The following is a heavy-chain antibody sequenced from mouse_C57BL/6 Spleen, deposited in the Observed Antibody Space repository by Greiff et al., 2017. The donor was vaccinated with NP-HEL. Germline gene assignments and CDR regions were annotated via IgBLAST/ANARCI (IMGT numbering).Heavy chain of an antibody. Sequence: VQLQQSGAELVKPGASVKISCKASGYAFSSYWMNWVKQRPGKGLEWIGQIYPGDGDTNYNGKFKGKATLTADKSSSTAYMQLSSLTSEDSAVYFWARRGYYYGSSYGYFDVWGTGTTVTVSS. J-gene: IGHJ1*03. V-gene: IGHV1-80*01. CDR2: IYPGDGDT. CDR1: GYAFSSYW. D-gene: IGHD1-1*01. CDR3: ARRGYYYGSSYGYFDV.